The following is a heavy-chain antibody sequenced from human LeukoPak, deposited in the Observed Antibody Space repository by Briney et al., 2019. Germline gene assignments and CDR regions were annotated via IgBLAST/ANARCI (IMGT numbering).Heavy chain of an antibody. CDR3: ARLIDYGGFYFYYYMDV. CDR1: GGSISSTNSY. CDR2: IDSSGTS. Sequence: PSETLSLTCTVSGGSISSTNSYWGWIRQPPEKGLEWIGNIDSSGTSHYSPVLKSRVTISLDMSKSHFSLRLTSVTAADTAVYYCARLIDYGGFYFYYYMDVWGKGTSVTVSS. V-gene: IGHV4-39*02. D-gene: IGHD4/OR15-4a*01. J-gene: IGHJ6*03.